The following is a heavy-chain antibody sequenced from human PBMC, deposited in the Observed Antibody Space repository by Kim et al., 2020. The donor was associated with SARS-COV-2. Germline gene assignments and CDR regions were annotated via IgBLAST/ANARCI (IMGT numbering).Heavy chain of an antibody. CDR1: GSTFSTFT. CDR2: ISSRSVYM. V-gene: IGHV3-21*01. CDR3: STDRVVRRMTYNYAMDV. J-gene: IGHJ6*02. Sequence: GGSLRLSCTASGSTFSTFTMNWVRQAPGKGLEWVASISSRSVYMYYSDSVKGRFTISRDNAENSLYLQMNSLRAEDTAVYYCSTDRVVRRMTYNYAMDVWGQGTTVTVSS. D-gene: IGHD3-10*01.